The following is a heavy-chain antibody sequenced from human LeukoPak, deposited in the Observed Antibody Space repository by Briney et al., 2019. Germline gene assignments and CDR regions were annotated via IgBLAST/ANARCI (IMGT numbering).Heavy chain of an antibody. CDR3: ASALFFYYMDV. CDR2: VYYRGST. Sequence: KPSETLSLTCTVSGASISSYYWSWIRQPPGKGLEWIGYVYYRGSTTYNPSLKSRVTISVDASKDQFSLKLSSVTAADTAVYYCASALFFYYMDVWGKGTTVTVSS. V-gene: IGHV4-59*01. CDR1: GASISSYY. D-gene: IGHD2/OR15-2a*01. J-gene: IGHJ6*03.